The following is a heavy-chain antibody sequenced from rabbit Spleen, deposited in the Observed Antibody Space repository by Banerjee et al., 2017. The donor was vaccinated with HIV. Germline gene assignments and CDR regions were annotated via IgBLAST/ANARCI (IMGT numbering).Heavy chain of an antibody. CDR1: GFSFSSSYY. V-gene: IGHV1S40*01. Sequence: QSLEESGGDLVKPGASLTLTCTASGFSFSSSYYMCWVRQAPGKGLEWIACIYIGSSGRTYYASWAKGRFTISITSSTTVTLQMTGLTAADTATYFCARDLTGVIGWNFKLWGQGTLVTVS. J-gene: IGHJ4*01. CDR3: ARDLTGVIGWNFKL. CDR2: IYIGSSGRT. D-gene: IGHD2-1*01.